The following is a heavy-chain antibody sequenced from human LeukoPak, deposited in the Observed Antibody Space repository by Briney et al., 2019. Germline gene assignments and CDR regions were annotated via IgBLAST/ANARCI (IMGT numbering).Heavy chain of an antibody. CDR3: AKGVYYYDSSGYYYTYYFDY. D-gene: IGHD3-22*01. J-gene: IGHJ4*02. CDR1: GFTFSSYA. V-gene: IGHV3-23*01. CDR2: ISGSGSST. Sequence: GGSLRLSCAASGFTFSSYAMSWVRQAPGKGLECVSGISGSGSSTYYAGSVKGRFTISRDNSKNTLYLQMNSLRAEDTAVYYCAKGVYYYDSSGYYYTYYFDYWGQGTLVTVSS.